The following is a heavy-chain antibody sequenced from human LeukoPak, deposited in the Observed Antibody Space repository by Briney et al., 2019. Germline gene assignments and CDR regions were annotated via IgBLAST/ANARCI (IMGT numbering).Heavy chain of an antibody. CDR3: ARTLPRLGFQH. Sequence: SETLSLTCTVSGGSISSGGYYWSWIRQPPGKGLEWIGEINHSGSTNYNPSLKSRVTISVDTSKNQFSLKLSSVTAADTAVYYCARTLPRLGFQHWGQGTLVTVSS. CDR1: GGSISSGGYY. J-gene: IGHJ1*01. D-gene: IGHD3-10*01. CDR2: INHSGST. V-gene: IGHV4-39*07.